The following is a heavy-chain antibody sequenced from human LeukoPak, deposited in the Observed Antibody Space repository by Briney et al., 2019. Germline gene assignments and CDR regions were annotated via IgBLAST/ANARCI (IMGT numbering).Heavy chain of an antibody. CDR1: GGTFSSHA. V-gene: IGHV1-69*05. CDR3: ARAMYSSSWWDY. D-gene: IGHD6-13*01. CDR2: IIPIFGTA. Sequence: SVKVSCKASGGTFSSHAISWVRQAPGQGLEWMGRIIPIFGTANYAQKFQGRVTITTDESTSTAYMELSSLRSEDTAVYYCARAMYSSSWWDYWGQGTLVTVSS. J-gene: IGHJ4*02.